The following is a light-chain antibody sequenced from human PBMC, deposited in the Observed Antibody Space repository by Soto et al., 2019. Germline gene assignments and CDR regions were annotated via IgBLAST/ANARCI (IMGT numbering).Light chain of an antibody. Sequence: DIQLTQSPSFLSASVGDRVTMTCRASQGISSSLGWYQQKPGKAPKLLIYAASTLHSGVPSRFSGSGSGTEFTLTISSLQPEDSATYYCQQLNNFPDTFGQGTKLEIK. J-gene: IGKJ2*01. CDR1: QGISSS. CDR3: QQLNNFPDT. V-gene: IGKV1-9*01. CDR2: AAS.